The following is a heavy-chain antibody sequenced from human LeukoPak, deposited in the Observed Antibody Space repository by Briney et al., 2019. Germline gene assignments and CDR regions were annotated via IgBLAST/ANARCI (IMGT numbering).Heavy chain of an antibody. J-gene: IGHJ6*04. CDR1: GGTFSDYA. Sequence: SVKVSCKASGGTFSDYALNWVRQAPGQGLEWMGVFIPILGTANSTQKFQGRVTITADISTNTVYMELSSLRSEDTAVYFCGGIPVFGVVLHQEPVWGKGTTVTVSS. CDR3: GGIPVFGVVLHQEPV. D-gene: IGHD3-3*01. V-gene: IGHV1-69*10. CDR2: FIPILGTA.